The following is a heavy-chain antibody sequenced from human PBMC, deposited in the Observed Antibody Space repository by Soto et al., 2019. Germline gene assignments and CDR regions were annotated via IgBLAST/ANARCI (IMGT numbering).Heavy chain of an antibody. CDR2: IGGDGSST. CDR3: AKDFIRRNGIYDLFDL. J-gene: IGHJ3*01. V-gene: IGHV3-23*01. D-gene: IGHD3-3*01. CDR1: GFIFSEYA. Sequence: GGSLRLSCAASGFIFSEYAMYWVRQAPGKGLEWVSVIGGDGSSTYYADSVKGRFSVSRDNSKDTLYLQMDSLRAEDTAVYYCAKDFIRRNGIYDLFDLWGQRTMVTVSS.